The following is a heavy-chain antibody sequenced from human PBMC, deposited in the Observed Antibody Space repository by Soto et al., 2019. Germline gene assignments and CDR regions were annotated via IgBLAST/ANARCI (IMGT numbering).Heavy chain of an antibody. CDR2: IYHSGST. CDR1: GGSISSGGYS. J-gene: IGHJ4*02. D-gene: IGHD3-10*01. V-gene: IGHV4-30-2*01. CDR3: ARVYRGRDYYGSGY. Sequence: SETLSLTCAVSGGSISSGGYSWSWIRQHPGKGLEWIGYIYHSGSTNYNPSLKSRVTISVDTSKNQFSLKLSSVTAADTAVYYCARVYRGRDYYGSGYWGQGTLVTVSS.